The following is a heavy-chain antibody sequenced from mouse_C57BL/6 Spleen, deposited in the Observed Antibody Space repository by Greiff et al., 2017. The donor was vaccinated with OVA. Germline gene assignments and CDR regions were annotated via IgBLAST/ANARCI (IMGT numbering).Heavy chain of an antibody. V-gene: IGHV1-55*01. J-gene: IGHJ3*01. D-gene: IGHD4-1*02. CDR2: IYPGSGST. CDR3: AGRGPNWTWFAY. Sequence: QVQLQQPGAELVKPGASVKMSCKASGYTFTSYWITWVKQRPGQGLEWIGDIYPGSGSTNYNEKFKSKATLTVDTSSSTAYMQLSSLTSEDSAVYYCAGRGPNWTWFAYWGQGTLVTVSA. CDR1: GYTFTSYW.